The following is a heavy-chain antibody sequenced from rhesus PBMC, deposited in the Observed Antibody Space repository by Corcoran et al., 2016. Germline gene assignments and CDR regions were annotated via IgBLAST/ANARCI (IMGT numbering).Heavy chain of an antibody. D-gene: IGHD6S26*01. V-gene: IGHV4-147*01. CDR2: IYGSSGNT. J-gene: IGHJ6*01. CDR1: GYSISSNY. Sequence: QVQLQESGPGLVKPSETLSLTCAVSGYSISSNYWSWIRQPPGKGLEWIGYIYGSSGNTYNTPSLKSRVTISTDTSKNQFSLKLSSVTAADTAVYYCARGYSSGWSYNYGLDSWGQGVVVTVSS. CDR3: ARGYSSGWSYNYGLDS.